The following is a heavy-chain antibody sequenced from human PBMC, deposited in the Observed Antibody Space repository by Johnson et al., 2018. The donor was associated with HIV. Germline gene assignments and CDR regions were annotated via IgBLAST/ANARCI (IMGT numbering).Heavy chain of an antibody. Sequence: VQLVESGGGVVQPGRSLRLSCAASGFTFSSYGMHWVRQAPGKGLEWVAVIWYDGSNKYYADSVKGRFTISRDNSKNTLYLHMNSLRAEDTAVYYCARGYYDISGYYPDAFDSWGQGTMVTVSS. CDR1: GFTFSSYG. V-gene: IGHV3-33*01. CDR2: IWYDGSNK. CDR3: ARGYYDISGYYPDAFDS. D-gene: IGHD3-22*01. J-gene: IGHJ3*02.